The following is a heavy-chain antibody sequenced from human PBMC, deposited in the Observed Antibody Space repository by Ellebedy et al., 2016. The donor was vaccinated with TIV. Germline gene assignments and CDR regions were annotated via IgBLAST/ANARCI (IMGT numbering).Heavy chain of an antibody. D-gene: IGHD3-10*01. CDR1: GFTFSSYA. Sequence: PGGSLRLSCAASGFTFSSYAMSWVRQAPGQGLEWVPGINANGVSIAYADSVKGRFTISRDNSKDTLFLQMNSLRAEDTAVYYCASSRYHYYLGNTIFAYWGQGALVTVSS. CDR2: INANGVSI. CDR3: ASSRYHYYLGNTIFAY. V-gene: IGHV3-23*01. J-gene: IGHJ4*02.